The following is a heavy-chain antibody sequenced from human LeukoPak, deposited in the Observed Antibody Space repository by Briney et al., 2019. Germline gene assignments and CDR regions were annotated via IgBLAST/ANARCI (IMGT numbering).Heavy chain of an antibody. J-gene: IGHJ4*02. CDR2: INHSGST. CDR3: ARGRRDGYMLLWEDY. Sequence: PSETLSLTRAVYGGSFSGYYWSWIRQPPGKGLEWIGEINHSGSTNYNPSLKSRVTISVDTSKNQFSLKLSSVTAADTALYYCARGRRDGYMLLWEDYWGQGALVTVSS. D-gene: IGHD5-24*01. V-gene: IGHV4-34*01. CDR1: GGSFSGYY.